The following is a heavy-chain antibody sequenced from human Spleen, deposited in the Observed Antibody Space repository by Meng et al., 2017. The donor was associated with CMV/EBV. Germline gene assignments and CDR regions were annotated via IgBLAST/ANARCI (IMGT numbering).Heavy chain of an antibody. V-gene: IGHV3-21*01. D-gene: IGHD5-18*01. CDR2: ISSSSSYI. CDR3: ARDTAMATSLDY. CDR1: EFTFSSYS. J-gene: IGHJ4*02. Sequence: GESLKISCAASEFTFSSYSMNWVRQAPGKGLEWVSSISSSSSYIYYADSVKGRFTISRDNAKNSLYLQMNCLRAEDTAVYYCARDTAMATSLDYWGQGTLVTVSS.